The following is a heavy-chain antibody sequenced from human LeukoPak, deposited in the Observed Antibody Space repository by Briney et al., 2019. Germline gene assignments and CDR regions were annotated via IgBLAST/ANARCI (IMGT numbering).Heavy chain of an antibody. Sequence: GGSLRLSCAASGFSFSRYWMSWVRQAPGKGLEWVANIKQDGSEKFYVDSVKGRFTISRDNAKNSLYLQMNSLRAEDTAMYFCARDNRDILVVPAAMGDYYYYGMDVWGQGTTDTVSS. CDR2: IKQDGSEK. CDR1: GFSFSRYW. J-gene: IGHJ6*02. V-gene: IGHV3-7*05. D-gene: IGHD2-2*01. CDR3: ARDNRDILVVPAAMGDYYYYGMDV.